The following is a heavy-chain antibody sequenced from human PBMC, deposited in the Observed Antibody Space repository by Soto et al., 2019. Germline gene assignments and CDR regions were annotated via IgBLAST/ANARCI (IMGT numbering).Heavy chain of an antibody. Sequence: ASKTLSLTCTVSGDSLSSGTYYWSWIRQPPGKGLEWIGYIYHSGSSQSNPSLKSRVTISIDTSKNQFSLELRSVTAADTAVYYCARDLLDTTVDYYFDSWGPGRLVTVSS. CDR1: GDSLSSGTYY. CDR3: ARDLLDTTVDYYFDS. D-gene: IGHD4-17*01. V-gene: IGHV4-30-4*01. J-gene: IGHJ4*02. CDR2: IYHSGSS.